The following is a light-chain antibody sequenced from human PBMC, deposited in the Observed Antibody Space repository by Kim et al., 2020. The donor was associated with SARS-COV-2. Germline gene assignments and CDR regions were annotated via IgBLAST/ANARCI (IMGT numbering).Light chain of an antibody. V-gene: IGKV3-15*01. J-gene: IGKJ2*01. CDR1: QSVDTN. CDR2: GAS. CDR3: QQYWHWPPYA. Sequence: EIVMTQSPATLSVSPGERVTLSCRASQSVDTNLAWYQQKPGQAPRLLLYGASTRATDIPAKFSGGGSWTEFTLIISSMQSEDFAVYYWQQYWHWPPYAFGQET.